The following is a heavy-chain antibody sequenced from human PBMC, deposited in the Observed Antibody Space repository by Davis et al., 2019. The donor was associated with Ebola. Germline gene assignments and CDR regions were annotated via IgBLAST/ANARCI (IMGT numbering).Heavy chain of an antibody. J-gene: IGHJ6*02. V-gene: IGHV4-39*07. CDR3: AGGTDSSSYYYGMDV. Sequence: SETLSLTCTVSGGSISSSSYYWGWIRQPPGKGLEWIGSIYYSGSTYYNPSLKSRVTISVDTSKNQFSLKLSSVTAADTAVYYCAGGTDSSSYYYGMDVWGQGTTVTVSS. CDR2: IYYSGST. CDR1: GGSISSSSYY. D-gene: IGHD6-19*01.